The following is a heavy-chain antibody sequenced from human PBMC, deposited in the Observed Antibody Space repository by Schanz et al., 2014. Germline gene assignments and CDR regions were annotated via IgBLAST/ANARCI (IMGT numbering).Heavy chain of an antibody. CDR1: RRTFSSYT. CDR2: FIPILDVG. V-gene: IGHV1-69*08. J-gene: IGHJ6*02. Sequence: QVQLVQSGAEVKKPGSSVKVSCKASRRTFSSYTISWVRQARGQGLEWVGRFIPILDVGNYAQQFQGRVTITRDTSASTAYMELTSLRSEDTAVYFCARDLTVDTGYVVHYYYYGMDVWGQGTTVTVSS. CDR3: ARDLTVDTGYVVHYYYYGMDV. D-gene: IGHD5-12*01.